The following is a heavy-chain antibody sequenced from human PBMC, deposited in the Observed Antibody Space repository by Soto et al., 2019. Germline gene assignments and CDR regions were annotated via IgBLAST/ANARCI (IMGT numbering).Heavy chain of an antibody. Sequence: SVKVSCKASGGTFSSYAINWVRQAPGQGLEWMGGIIPIFGTANYAQKFQGRVTITADESTSTAYMELSSLRSEDTAVYYCARSIIRGYYFDYWGQGTLVTVSS. CDR1: GGTFSSYA. J-gene: IGHJ4*02. CDR2: IIPIFGTA. CDR3: ARSIIRGYYFDY. D-gene: IGHD3-10*01. V-gene: IGHV1-69*13.